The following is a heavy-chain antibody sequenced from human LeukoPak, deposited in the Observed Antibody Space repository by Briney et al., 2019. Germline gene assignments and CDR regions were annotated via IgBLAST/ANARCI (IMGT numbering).Heavy chain of an antibody. V-gene: IGHV3-64*01. J-gene: IGHJ4*02. CDR2: VSDNGGST. CDR3: ARGPQGYSSSAYYFDY. CDR1: GFTFSTYA. D-gene: IGHD6-13*01. Sequence: GGSLRLSCVASGFTFSTYAMHWVRQAPGKGLDYVSAVSDNGGSTYYANSAKGRFTISRDNSKNTLYLQMGSLRPEDMAVYYCARGPQGYSSSAYYFDYWGQGALVTVSS.